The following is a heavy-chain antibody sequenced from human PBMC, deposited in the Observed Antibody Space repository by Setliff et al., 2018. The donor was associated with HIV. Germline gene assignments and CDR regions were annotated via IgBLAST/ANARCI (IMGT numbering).Heavy chain of an antibody. D-gene: IGHD3-16*01. CDR2: ISGNNGNT. CDR1: GYTFTSYG. J-gene: IGHJ6*03. Sequence: ASVKVSCKASGYTFTSYGISWVRQAPGQGLEWMGWISGNNGNTNYTENFQGRVTVTTDTSTSTAYMEVRSLRSDDTAVYYCASTPQGAGYYYYMDVWGKGTTVTVSS. V-gene: IGHV1-18*01. CDR3: ASTPQGAGYYYYMDV.